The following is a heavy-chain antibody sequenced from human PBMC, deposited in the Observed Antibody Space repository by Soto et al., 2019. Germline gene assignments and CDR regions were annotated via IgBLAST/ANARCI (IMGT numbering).Heavy chain of an antibody. CDR2: FYKSGNI. D-gene: IGHD3-10*01. CDR1: GGSMNSYY. Sequence: SETLSLTCTVSGGSMNSYYWSWIRQPPGKRLEWIGYFYKSGNINYNPSLKSRVSISVDTSKSQFSLNLNSVTSADTAVYFCARMYSYGSGRPRWFDSWGQGTLVTVSS. J-gene: IGHJ5*01. V-gene: IGHV4-59*01. CDR3: ARMYSYGSGRPRWFDS.